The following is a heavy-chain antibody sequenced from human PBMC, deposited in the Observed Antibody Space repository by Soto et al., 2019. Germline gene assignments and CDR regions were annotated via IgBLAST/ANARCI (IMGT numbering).Heavy chain of an antibody. CDR2: IKSKTDGGAT. V-gene: IGHV3-15*07. CDR1: GFTFSNAW. Sequence: EVQLVESGGGFVKPGGSLRLSCAASGFTFSNAWMTWVRQAPGKGREWVGRIKSKTDGGATDYAAPVKGRFTISRDDSENTLYLHIDSLTTEDTAVYYCSRQISHSSGFDYWGQGTLVTVSS. J-gene: IGHJ4*02. D-gene: IGHD6-19*01. CDR3: SRQISHSSGFDY.